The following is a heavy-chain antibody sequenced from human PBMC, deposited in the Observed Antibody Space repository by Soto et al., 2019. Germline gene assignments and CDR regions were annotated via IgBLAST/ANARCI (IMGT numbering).Heavy chain of an antibody. CDR3: GILRGGGGY. V-gene: IGHV3-53*01. CDR2: IYSGGYT. J-gene: IGHJ4*02. CDR1: GFTVSNNY. Sequence: EVQLVESGGGLIQPGGSLRLSCAVSGFTVSNNYMSWVRQAPGKGLEGVSVIYSGGYTAYGDSVKGRFTISRDNSKNTLFPQIKALDPAAAAFFYWGILRGGGGYWGQGTLVTVSS. D-gene: IGHD3-10*01.